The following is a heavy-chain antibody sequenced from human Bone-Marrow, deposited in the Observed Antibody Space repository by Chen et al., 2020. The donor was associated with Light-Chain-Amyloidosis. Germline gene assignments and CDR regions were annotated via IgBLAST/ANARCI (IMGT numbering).Heavy chain of an antibody. CDR1: GFTFSLSH. CDR3: ARDGPVSCSGGSCYIGFDY. V-gene: IGHV3-21*01. D-gene: IGHD2-15*01. CDR2: ISANSRDI. J-gene: IGHJ4*02. Sequence: EVQLVESGGGLVKPGGSLRLSGASPGFTFSLSHMNWIRQAPGKGLEWISSISANSRDIYYAASVTGRFTISRDNARNSLVLQMNSLTAEDTAVYYCARDGPVSCSGGSCYIGFDYWGQGTLVTVSS.